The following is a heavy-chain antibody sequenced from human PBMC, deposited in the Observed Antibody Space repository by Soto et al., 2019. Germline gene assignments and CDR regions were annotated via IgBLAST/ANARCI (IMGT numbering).Heavy chain of an antibody. J-gene: IGHJ6*02. Sequence: QVQLVESGGGMVQPGRSLRLSCAASGFTFSSYGMHWVRQFPGKGLEWVAFIWFDGVEKYYGDSVKGRFTVSRDNSKNTLYLQMTSLRAEDTAMYFCARDGDILSYDDLYYYYAMDVWGQGTSVIVSS. CDR3: ARDGDILSYDDLYYYYAMDV. D-gene: IGHD3-9*01. V-gene: IGHV3-33*01. CDR1: GFTFSSYG. CDR2: IWFDGVEK.